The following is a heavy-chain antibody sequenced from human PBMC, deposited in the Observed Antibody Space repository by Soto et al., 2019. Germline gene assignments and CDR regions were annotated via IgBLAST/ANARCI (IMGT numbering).Heavy chain of an antibody. CDR1: GFTFSNAW. Sequence: GALRLSCAASGFTFSNAWMSWVRQAPGKGLEWVGRIKSKNDGGTTDYAAPVKGRFTISRDDSKNTLYLQMNSLKTEDTAVYYCTTDREEAFDIWGQGTMVTVSS. CDR3: TTDREEAFDI. CDR2: IKSKNDGGTT. V-gene: IGHV3-15*01. J-gene: IGHJ3*02.